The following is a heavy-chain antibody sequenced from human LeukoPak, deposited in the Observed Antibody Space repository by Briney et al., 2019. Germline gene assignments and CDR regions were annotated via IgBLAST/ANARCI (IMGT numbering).Heavy chain of an antibody. CDR2: ISSSSSYI. Sequence: ERSLRLSCAASGFTFSSYAMHWVRQAPGKGLEWVSSISSSSSYIYYADSVKGRFTISRDNAKNSLYLQMNSLRAEDTAVYYCARGAYCSSTSCYYYYYYMDVWGKGTTVTVSS. V-gene: IGHV3-21*01. CDR3: ARGAYCSSTSCYYYYYYMDV. D-gene: IGHD2-2*01. J-gene: IGHJ6*03. CDR1: GFTFSSYA.